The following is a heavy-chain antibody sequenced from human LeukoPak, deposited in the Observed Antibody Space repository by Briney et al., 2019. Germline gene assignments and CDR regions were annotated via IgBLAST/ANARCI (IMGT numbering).Heavy chain of an antibody. D-gene: IGHD3-10*01. CDR3: AHNVDMVRGVGQGAFDI. Sequence: GGSLRLSCAASGFTFSSYSMNWDRQAPGKGLEWVSSISSSSSYIYYADSVKGRFTISRDNAKNSLYLQMNSLRAEDTAVYYCAHNVDMVRGVGQGAFDIWGQGTMVTVSS. CDR1: GFTFSSYS. CDR2: ISSSSSYI. J-gene: IGHJ3*02. V-gene: IGHV3-21*01.